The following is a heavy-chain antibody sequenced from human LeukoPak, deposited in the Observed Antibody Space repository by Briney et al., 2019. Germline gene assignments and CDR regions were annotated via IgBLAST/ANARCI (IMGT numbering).Heavy chain of an antibody. V-gene: IGHV3-23*01. CDR3: AKDVFPVYESSGFSAFPGR. Sequence: GGSLRLSCAASGFTFSSYAMSWVRQAPGKGLEWVSAISGSGFTYYADSVKGRFTISRDNSKNTLYLQMTSLRAEDTAVYYCAKDVFPVYESSGFSAFPGRWGRGTPVTVSS. CDR1: GFTFSSYA. CDR2: ISGSGFT. J-gene: IGHJ2*01. D-gene: IGHD3-22*01.